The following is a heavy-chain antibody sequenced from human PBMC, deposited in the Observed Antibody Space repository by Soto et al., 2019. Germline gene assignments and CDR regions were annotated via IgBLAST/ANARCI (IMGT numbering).Heavy chain of an antibody. CDR1: GGTFSSYA. D-gene: IGHD3-22*01. V-gene: IGHV1-69*13. CDR3: ASLDDSSGYYYV. Sequence: SVKVSCKASGGTFSSYAISWVRQAPGQGLEWMGGIIPIFGTANYAQKFQGRVTITADESTSTAYMELSSLRSEGTAVYYCASLDDSSGYYYVRGQGTLVTVSS. CDR2: IIPIFGTA. J-gene: IGHJ4*02.